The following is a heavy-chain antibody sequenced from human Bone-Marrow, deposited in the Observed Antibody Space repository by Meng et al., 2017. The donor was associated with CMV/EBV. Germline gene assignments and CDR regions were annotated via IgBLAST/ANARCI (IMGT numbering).Heavy chain of an antibody. CDR3: ARDHLKWFLSLGPFDAFDI. CDR2: INPNSGGT. J-gene: IGHJ3*02. V-gene: IGHV1-2*02. CDR1: GYTFTGYY. D-gene: IGHD3-3*01. Sequence: ASVKVSCKASGYTFTGYYMHWVRQAPGQGLEWMGWINPNSGGTNYAQKFQGRVTMTRDTSISTAYMELSRLRSDDTAVYYCARDHLKWFLSLGPFDAFDIWGQGTMVTVS.